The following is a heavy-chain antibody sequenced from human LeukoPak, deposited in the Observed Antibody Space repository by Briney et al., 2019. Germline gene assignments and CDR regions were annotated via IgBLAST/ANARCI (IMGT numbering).Heavy chain of an antibody. CDR1: GFTFSSYG. Sequence: PGGSLRLSCAASGFTFSSYGMHWVRQAPGKGLEWVAIISYDGSNKYYADSVKGRFTISRDNSKNTLYLQMNSLRAEDTAVYYCAKVDRYYYDSSGLYGMGVWGQGTTVTVSS. D-gene: IGHD3-22*01. CDR2: ISYDGSNK. J-gene: IGHJ6*02. CDR3: AKVDRYYYDSSGLYGMGV. V-gene: IGHV3-30*18.